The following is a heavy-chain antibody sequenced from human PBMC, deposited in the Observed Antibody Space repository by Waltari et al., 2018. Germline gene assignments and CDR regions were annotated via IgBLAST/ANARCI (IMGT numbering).Heavy chain of an antibody. D-gene: IGHD1-26*01. CDR1: GGSISSSNW. J-gene: IGHJ4*02. V-gene: IGHV4-4*02. CDR2: IDHGGST. Sequence: QVQLQESGPGLVKPSGTLSPTCAVSGGSISSSNWWSWFRQPPGKGLEWIGEIDHGGSTNNNPSLNSGVTISVDKSKNQFSLKLSSVTAADTAAYYCALVGSGSYFSDYWGQGTLVTVSS. CDR3: ALVGSGSYFSDY.